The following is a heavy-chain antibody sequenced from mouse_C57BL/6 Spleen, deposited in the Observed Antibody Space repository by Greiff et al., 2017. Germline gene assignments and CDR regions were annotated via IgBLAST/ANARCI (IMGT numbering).Heavy chain of an antibody. CDR1: GYAFSSYW. J-gene: IGHJ2*01. V-gene: IGHV1-80*01. D-gene: IGHD1-1*01. CDR3: ASTTVVANYFDY. CDR2: IYPGDGDT. Sequence: VQLQQSGAELVKPGASVKISCKASGYAFSSYWMNWVKQRPGKGLEWIGQIYPGDGDTNYNGKFKGKATLTADKSSSTAYMQLSSLTSEDSAVYFCASTTVVANYFDYWGQGTTLTVSS.